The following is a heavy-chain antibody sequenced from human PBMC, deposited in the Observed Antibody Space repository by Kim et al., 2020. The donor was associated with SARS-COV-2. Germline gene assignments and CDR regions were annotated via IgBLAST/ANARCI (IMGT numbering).Heavy chain of an antibody. CDR3: AREVSYGGNPYIFDY. V-gene: IGHV3-30*04. Sequence: GGSLRLSCAASGFTFSSYAMHWVRQAPGKGLEWVAVISYDGSNKYYADSVKGRFTISRDNSKNTLYLQMNSLRAEDTAVYYCAREVSYGGNPYIFDYWG. CDR2: ISYDGSNK. D-gene: IGHD4-17*01. CDR1: GFTFSSYA. J-gene: IGHJ4*01.